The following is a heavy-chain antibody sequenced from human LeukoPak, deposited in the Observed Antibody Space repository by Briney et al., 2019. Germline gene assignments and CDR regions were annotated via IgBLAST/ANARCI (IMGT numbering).Heavy chain of an antibody. J-gene: IGHJ4*02. D-gene: IGHD2-8*01. CDR1: GFTVSRNY. Sequence: GGSLRLSCAASGFTVSRNYMSWVRQAPGKGLEWVSVIYNDGTTYYTDSVKGRFTISRDNTKNSLYLQMNSLRAEDTAVYYCARAVYLMAPFDYWGQGTLVTVSS. CDR2: IYNDGTT. CDR3: ARAVYLMAPFDY. V-gene: IGHV3-66*01.